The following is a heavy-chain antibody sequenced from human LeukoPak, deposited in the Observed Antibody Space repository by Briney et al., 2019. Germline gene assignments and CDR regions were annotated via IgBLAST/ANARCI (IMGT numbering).Heavy chain of an antibody. J-gene: IGHJ4*02. CDR2: FNDTRSA. D-gene: IGHD3-10*01. Sequence: SETLCLTCAVYGGSFSGYDWSSIRQPPGKGLGECGGFNDTRSANYNPSLKGRVTISVDTSKNQFSLKLSSVTASDTAVYYCATTTNYYYGSGSYRLSSHFDYWGQGTLVTVSS. V-gene: IGHV4-34*01. CDR1: GGSFSGYD. CDR3: ATTTNYYYGSGSYRLSSHFDY.